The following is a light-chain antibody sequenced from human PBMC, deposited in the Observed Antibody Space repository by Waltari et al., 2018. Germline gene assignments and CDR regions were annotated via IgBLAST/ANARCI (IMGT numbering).Light chain of an antibody. CDR2: GAS. Sequence: EIVMTQSPATLSVSPGERATLSYRASQSVSSNLAWYQQKPGQAPRLLMYGASTRATGIPARFSGSGSGTEFTLTISSLQSEDFALYYCQQYNNWPRTFGQGTKVEIK. CDR3: QQYNNWPRT. V-gene: IGKV3-15*01. CDR1: QSVSSN. J-gene: IGKJ1*01.